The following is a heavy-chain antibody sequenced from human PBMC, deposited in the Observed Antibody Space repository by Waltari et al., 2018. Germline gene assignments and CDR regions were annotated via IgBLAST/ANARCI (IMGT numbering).Heavy chain of an antibody. V-gene: IGHV3-30-3*01. CDR3: AREGYSNPGFQH. J-gene: IGHJ1*01. D-gene: IGHD4-4*01. CDR2: ISYDGSNK. Sequence: QVQLVESGGGVVQPGRSLRLSCAASGFTFSSYAMHWVRQAPGKGLEWVAVISYDGSNKYYADSVKGRFTISRDNSKNTLYLQMNSLRAEDTAVYYCAREGYSNPGFQHWGQGTLVTVSS. CDR1: GFTFSSYA.